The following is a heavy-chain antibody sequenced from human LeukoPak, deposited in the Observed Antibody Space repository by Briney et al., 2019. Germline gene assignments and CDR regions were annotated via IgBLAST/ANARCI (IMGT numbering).Heavy chain of an antibody. Sequence: SETLSLTCVVSGGSVSGYYWGWIRQPPGRGLEWIGYVYYSGSTYYNPSLKSRVTISVDTSKNQFSLKLSSVTAADTAVYYCARDPDFWSGYHSDAFDIWGQGTMVTVSS. J-gene: IGHJ3*02. CDR2: VYYSGST. CDR1: GGSVSGYY. D-gene: IGHD3-3*01. CDR3: ARDPDFWSGYHSDAFDI. V-gene: IGHV4-59*02.